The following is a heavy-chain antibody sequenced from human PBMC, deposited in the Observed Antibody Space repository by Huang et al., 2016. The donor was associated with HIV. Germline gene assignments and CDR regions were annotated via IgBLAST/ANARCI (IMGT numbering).Heavy chain of an antibody. D-gene: IGHD6-13*01. V-gene: IGHV3-23*05. CDR2: SVCCGGYI. Sequence: EVQLLESGGGLAQPGGSLRLSCAASGFWFCGYGMSWVRRGRGRWVGLVAASVCCGGYILYSNSVRVRFTVSRDNSKNTLYLQMTTRRVEDTAVYFCVREGNPGSSWFFGDNWFDPWGQGTLVTVSP. CDR3: VREGNPGSSWFFGDNWFDP. J-gene: IGHJ5*02. CDR1: GFWFCGYG.